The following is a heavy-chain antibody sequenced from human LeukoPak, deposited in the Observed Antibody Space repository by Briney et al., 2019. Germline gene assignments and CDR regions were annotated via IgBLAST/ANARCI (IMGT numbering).Heavy chain of an antibody. J-gene: IGHJ4*02. Sequence: ASVKVSCKASGGTFSSYAISWVRQAPGQGLEWMGGIIPIFGTANYAQKFQGRVTITADESTSTAYMELSSLRSEDTAVYHCAREFPYCSGGSCYPTFDYWGQGTLVTVSS. V-gene: IGHV1-69*13. D-gene: IGHD2-15*01. CDR1: GGTFSSYA. CDR2: IIPIFGTA. CDR3: AREFPYCSGGSCYPTFDY.